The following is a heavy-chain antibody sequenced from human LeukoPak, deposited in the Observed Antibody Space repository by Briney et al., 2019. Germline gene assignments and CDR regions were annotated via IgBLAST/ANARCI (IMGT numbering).Heavy chain of an antibody. V-gene: IGHV3-21*01. CDR3: ARDKGGSGRLQNALDD. D-gene: IGHD3-10*01. J-gene: IGHJ4*02. Sequence: GGSLRLSCAASGFTFSSYSINWVRQPPGKGLEWVSSISSSSSYIYYADSVKGRLTISRDNAKKSLYLQMNSLRAEDTAVYYCARDKGGSGRLQNALDDWGQGTLVTVSS. CDR1: GFTFSSYS. CDR2: ISSSSSYI.